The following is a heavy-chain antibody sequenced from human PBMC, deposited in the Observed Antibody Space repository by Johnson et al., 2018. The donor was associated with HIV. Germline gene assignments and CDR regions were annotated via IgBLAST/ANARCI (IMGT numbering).Heavy chain of an antibody. J-gene: IGHJ3*02. Sequence: QVQLVESGGGLVKPGGSLRLSCAASGFTFSDYYMSWIRQAPGKGLEWVSHISSSGSTIYYADSVKGRFTISRDNAKNSLFLQRNSLRAEDPAVYYCARYHYYDSRLNDAFDIWGQGTLVIVSS. CDR1: GFTFSDYY. CDR3: ARYHYYDSRLNDAFDI. CDR2: ISSSGSTI. V-gene: IGHV3-11*04. D-gene: IGHD3-22*01.